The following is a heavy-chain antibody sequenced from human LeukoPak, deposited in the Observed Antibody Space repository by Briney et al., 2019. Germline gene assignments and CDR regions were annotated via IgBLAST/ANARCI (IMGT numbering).Heavy chain of an antibody. J-gene: IGHJ5*02. CDR3: AREAVAAAGARSNWFDP. CDR2: ISSTGRTI. V-gene: IGHV3-48*03. Sequence: GGSLRLSCAASGCTFSSHEMNWVRQAPGKGLEWIAYISSTGRTIYYTDSAKDRFTISRDNAKGSVYLQMNRLRDEDTAIYYCAREAVAAAGARSNWFDPWGQGTLVTVSS. D-gene: IGHD6-13*01. CDR1: GCTFSSHE.